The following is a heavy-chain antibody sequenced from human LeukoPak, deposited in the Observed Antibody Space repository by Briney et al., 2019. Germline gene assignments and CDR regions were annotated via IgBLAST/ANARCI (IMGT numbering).Heavy chain of an antibody. CDR2: INHSGST. D-gene: IGHD1-26*01. CDR1: GGSFSGYY. Sequence: PSETLSLTCAVYGGSFSGYYWSWIRQPPGKGLEWIGEINHSGSTNYNPSLKSRVTISVDTSKNQFSLKLSSVTAADTAVYYCARYFYSGSYAAWGQGTLVTVSS. CDR3: ARYFYSGSYAA. J-gene: IGHJ5*02. V-gene: IGHV4-34*01.